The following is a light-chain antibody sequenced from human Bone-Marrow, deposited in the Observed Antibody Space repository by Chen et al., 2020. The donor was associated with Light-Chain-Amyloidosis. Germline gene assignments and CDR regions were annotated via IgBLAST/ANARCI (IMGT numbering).Light chain of an antibody. CDR1: QRISTW. CDR2: DAS. Sequence: DIQMTQSPSTLSASVGDRVTSTCRASQRISTWLAWYQQKPGKAPKLLIYDASSLESGVPSRFSGRGSGTEFTLTISSLQPDDFATCYCQQYNSYPMYTFGQGTKLEIK. CDR3: QQYNSYPMYT. J-gene: IGKJ2*01. V-gene: IGKV1-5*01.